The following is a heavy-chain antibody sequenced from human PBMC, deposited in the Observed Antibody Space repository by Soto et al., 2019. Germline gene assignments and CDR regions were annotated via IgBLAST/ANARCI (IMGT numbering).Heavy chain of an antibody. CDR1: GGSVSGGYS. D-gene: IGHD5-18*01. CDR2: IYYSGNT. J-gene: IGHJ4*02. V-gene: IGHV4-31*03. CDR3: ARRGYNYGHIDY. Sequence: QVQLQESGPGLVKPSQTLSLTCTVSGGSVSGGYSWNWIRQYPGQGLEWIGYIYYSGNTYYNPSLKSRVTISVDTSKNHFSLKLSSVSASDTSVYYWARRGYNYGHIDYWGQGTLVTVSS.